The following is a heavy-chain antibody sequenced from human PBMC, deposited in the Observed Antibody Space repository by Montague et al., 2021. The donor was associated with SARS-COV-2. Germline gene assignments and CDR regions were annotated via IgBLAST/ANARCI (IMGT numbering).Heavy chain of an antibody. V-gene: IGHV4-39*02. J-gene: IGHJ2*01. CDR2: IYYSGST. CDR3: ARDHPGHYDRSGIYRLYYYFDV. Sequence: SETLSLTCTVSGGSVSSSSFYWAWIRQPPGKGLEWIGSIYYSGSTYDNPSLKSRVTISVDTSKNQFSLKLNSVTAADTAVYYCARDHPGHYDRSGIYRLYYYFDVWGRGTLVTVSS. CDR1: GGSVSSSSFY. D-gene: IGHD3-22*01.